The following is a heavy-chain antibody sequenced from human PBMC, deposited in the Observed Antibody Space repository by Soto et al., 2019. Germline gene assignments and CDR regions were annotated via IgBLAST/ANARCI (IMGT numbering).Heavy chain of an antibody. D-gene: IGHD7-27*01. V-gene: IGHV3-74*01. CDR1: GFTFSSYW. CDR2: INSDGSST. J-gene: IGHJ4*02. CDR3: ARDKTGELGPGNFAY. Sequence: GGSLRLCCAASGFTFSSYWMHWVRQAPGKGLVWVSRINSDGSSTSYADSVKGRFTISRDNSKNTLYLQMNSLRAEDTAVYYCARDKTGELGPGNFAYWGQGTLVTVSS.